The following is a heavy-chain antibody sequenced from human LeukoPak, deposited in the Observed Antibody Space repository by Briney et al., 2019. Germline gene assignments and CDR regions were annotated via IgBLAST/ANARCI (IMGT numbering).Heavy chain of an antibody. Sequence: SETLSLTCAVYGGSFSGYYWSWIRQPPGKGLEWIGEINHSGSTNYNPSLKSRVTISVDTSKNQFSLKLSSVTAADTAVYYCATADSSGYHFTARNYYYYYGMDVWGQGTTVTVSS. J-gene: IGHJ6*02. CDR3: ATADSSGYHFTARNYYYYYGMDV. CDR1: GGSFSGYY. D-gene: IGHD3-22*01. V-gene: IGHV4-34*01. CDR2: INHSGST.